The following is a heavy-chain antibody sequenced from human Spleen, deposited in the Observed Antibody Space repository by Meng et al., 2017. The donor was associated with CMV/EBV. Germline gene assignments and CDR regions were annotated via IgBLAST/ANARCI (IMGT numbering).Heavy chain of an antibody. CDR3: ASGYPVYGMDV. CDR2: IYAGGKT. D-gene: IGHD2-2*03. V-gene: IGHV3-53*01. J-gene: IGHJ6*02. CDR1: GFTFSSYA. Sequence: GGSLRLSCAASGFTFSSYAMSWVRQAPGKGLECVSVIYAGGKTNYAASVKGRFTISRDSSKNTLSLQMDSLRVEDSAVYYCASGYPVYGMDVWGQGTTVTVSS.